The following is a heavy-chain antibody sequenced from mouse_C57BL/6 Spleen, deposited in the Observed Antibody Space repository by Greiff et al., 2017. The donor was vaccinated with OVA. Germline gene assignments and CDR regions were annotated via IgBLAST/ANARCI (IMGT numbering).Heavy chain of an antibody. CDR2: IDPSDSYT. J-gene: IGHJ4*01. D-gene: IGHD2-3*01. V-gene: IGHV1-50*01. CDR3: ARGGNSDGYYVEYYAMDY. Sequence: QVQLQQPGAELVKPGASVKLSCKASGYTFTSYWMQWVKQRPGQGLEWIGEIDPSDSYTNYNQKFKGKATLTVDTSSSTAYMQLSSLTSEDSAVYYCARGGNSDGYYVEYYAMDYWGQGTSVTVSS. CDR1: GYTFTSYW.